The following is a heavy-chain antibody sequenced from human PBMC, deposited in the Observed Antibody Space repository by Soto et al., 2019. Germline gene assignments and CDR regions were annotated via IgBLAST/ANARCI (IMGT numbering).Heavy chain of an antibody. Sequence: QVQLEESGGGVVRPGKSLRLSCAASGFTFSSYGMHWVRRAPGKGLEWVAGIWYDGTNKNYVDSVKGRFTISRDNSKNRVYLQMNSLRVEDTAVYYCARDPGWSSSWVYFDYWGQGTLVTVSS. CDR1: GFTFSSYG. CDR3: ARDPGWSSSWVYFDY. J-gene: IGHJ4*02. V-gene: IGHV3-33*01. CDR2: IWYDGTNK. D-gene: IGHD6-13*01.